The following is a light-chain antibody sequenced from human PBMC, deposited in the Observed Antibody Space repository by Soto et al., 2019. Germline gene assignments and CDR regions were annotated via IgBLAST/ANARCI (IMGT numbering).Light chain of an antibody. CDR3: LSYTSSGTYV. CDR2: EVS. Sequence: QSALTHPASLSGSPGQSITISCTGTSSDVGNYKYVSWYQQHPGKAPKLMIYEVSNRPSGVSNRFSGSKSGNTASLTISGLQAEDETDYYCLSYTSSGTYVFGTGTKVTVL. CDR1: SSDVGNYKY. J-gene: IGLJ1*01. V-gene: IGLV2-14*01.